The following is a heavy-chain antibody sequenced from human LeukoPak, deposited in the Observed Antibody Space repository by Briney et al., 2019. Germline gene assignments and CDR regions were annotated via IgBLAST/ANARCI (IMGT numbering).Heavy chain of an antibody. CDR2: IYYSGST. CDR1: GGSISSGDYF. J-gene: IGHJ6*02. V-gene: IGHV4-31*03. Sequence: SETLSLTCTVSGGSISSGDYFWSWIRQHPGKGLEWIGYIYYSGSTYYNPSLQSRVTVSVDTSKNQFSLKLSSVTAADTAVYHCARDNWNYGSSMDVWGQGTTVAVSS. CDR3: ARDNWNYGSSMDV. D-gene: IGHD1-7*01.